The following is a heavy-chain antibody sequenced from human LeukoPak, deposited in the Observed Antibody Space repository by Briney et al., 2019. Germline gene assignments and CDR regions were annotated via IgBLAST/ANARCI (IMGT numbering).Heavy chain of an antibody. CDR3: AREGASDI. V-gene: IGHV4-59*01. J-gene: IGHJ3*02. CDR2: IYYSGST. Sequence: SETLSLICTVSGGSITSYYWTWIRQPPGKGLEWIGYIYYSGSTNYSPSLKSRVTISLDTSKNQFSLRLSSVTAADTALYYCAREGASDIWGQGTMVTVSS. CDR1: GGSITSYY.